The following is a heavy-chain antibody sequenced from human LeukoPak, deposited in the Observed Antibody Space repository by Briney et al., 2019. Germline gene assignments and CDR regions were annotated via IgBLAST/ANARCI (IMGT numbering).Heavy chain of an antibody. D-gene: IGHD5-18*01. V-gene: IGHV3-30*02. CDR2: IRYDGSSK. Sequence: GGSLRLSCAASGFTFSSYGMHWVRQAPGKGLEWVAFIRYDGSSKYYADSVKGRFTISRDNSKNTLYLQMNSLRAEDTAVYYCANVAVQLHLDYWGQGTLVTVSS. J-gene: IGHJ4*02. CDR1: GFTFSSYG. CDR3: ANVAVQLHLDY.